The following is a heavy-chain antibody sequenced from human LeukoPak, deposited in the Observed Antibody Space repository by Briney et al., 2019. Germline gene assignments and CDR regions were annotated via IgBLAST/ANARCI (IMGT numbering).Heavy chain of an antibody. Sequence: SVKVSCKASGGTFSSYAISWVRQAPGQGLEWMGRIIPILGIANYAQKFQGRVTITADKSTSTAYMELSSLRSEDTAVYYCARAGRGIAAAGPDYWGQGTLVTVSS. CDR1: GGTFSSYA. D-gene: IGHD6-13*01. V-gene: IGHV1-69*04. CDR2: IIPILGIA. J-gene: IGHJ4*02. CDR3: ARAGRGIAAAGPDY.